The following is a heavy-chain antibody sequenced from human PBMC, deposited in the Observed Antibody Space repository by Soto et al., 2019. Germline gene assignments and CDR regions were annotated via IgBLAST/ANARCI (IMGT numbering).Heavy chain of an antibody. J-gene: IGHJ4*02. D-gene: IGHD4-17*01. V-gene: IGHV3-23*01. CDR1: GFTLNHYV. CDR2: ISGSGSSA. CDR3: AKALSDADYISDDS. Sequence: EVQLLESGGGFIQPGGSLRLSCATSGFTLNHYVMSWVRQAPGKGLEWVSAISGSGSSAYYADSVKGRVTISRDSSKGTLGLQMSSLRDEDTAVYFCAKALSDADYISDDSWGLGTLVTVSS.